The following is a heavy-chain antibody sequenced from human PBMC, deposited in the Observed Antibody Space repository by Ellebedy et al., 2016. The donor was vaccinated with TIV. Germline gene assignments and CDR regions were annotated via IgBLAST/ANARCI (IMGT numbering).Heavy chain of an antibody. D-gene: IGHD3-10*01. CDR3: AKDGYPGSYFLKYYFDY. CDR1: GFIFSTYS. Sequence: GGSLRLSXAASGFIFSTYSMNWVRQAPGKGLEWVAFIRTSTNSISYADSVKGRFTISRDDADNSLYLQMDSLRGEDTAVYYCAKDGYPGSYFLKYYFDYWGQGTLVTVSS. V-gene: IGHV3-48*01. J-gene: IGHJ4*02. CDR2: IRTSTNSI.